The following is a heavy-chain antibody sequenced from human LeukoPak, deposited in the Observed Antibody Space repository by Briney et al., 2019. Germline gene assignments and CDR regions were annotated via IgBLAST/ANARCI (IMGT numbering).Heavy chain of an antibody. CDR2: IYHSGST. J-gene: IGHJ6*02. V-gene: IGHV4-4*02. CDR1: GGSITSDNW. Sequence: PSETLSLTCAVSGGSITSDNWWTWVRQPPGKGLEWIGAIYHSGSTDYNPSLKSRVTISVDKSKNQFSLRLNSVTAADTAVCFCARDRDGMGVWGQGTTVTVSS. CDR3: ARDRDGMGV.